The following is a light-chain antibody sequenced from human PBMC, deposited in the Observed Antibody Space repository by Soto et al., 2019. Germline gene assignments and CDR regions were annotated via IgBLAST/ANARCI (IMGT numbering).Light chain of an antibody. CDR3: SSYTGSSTFV. CDR2: DVN. J-gene: IGLJ1*01. V-gene: IGLV2-14*01. Sequence: QSALTQPASVSGSPGQSITISCTGTSSDVGGYDYVSWYQQLPGKAPKLLIYDVNNRPSGVSHRFSGSKSGHTASLTISGLQAEDEADYCSSYTGSSTFVFGTGTKVTVL. CDR1: SSDVGGYDY.